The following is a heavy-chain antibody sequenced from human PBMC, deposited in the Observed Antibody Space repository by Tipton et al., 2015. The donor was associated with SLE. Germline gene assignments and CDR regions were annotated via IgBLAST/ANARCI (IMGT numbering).Heavy chain of an antibody. Sequence: TLSLTCTVSGGSISSYYWGWIRQPPGKGLEWIGSIYYSGSTYYNPSLKSRVTISVDTSKNQFSLKLSSVTAADTAVYYCARHDTNYGRNWFDPWGQGTLVTVSS. CDR2: IYYSGST. V-gene: IGHV4-39*01. CDR3: ARHDTNYGRNWFDP. J-gene: IGHJ5*02. D-gene: IGHD2-8*01. CDR1: GGSISSYY.